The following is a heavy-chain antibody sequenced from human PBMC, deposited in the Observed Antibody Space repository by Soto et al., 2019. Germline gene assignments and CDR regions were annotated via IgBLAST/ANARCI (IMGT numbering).Heavy chain of an antibody. CDR3: ARDLGRMYYFDY. J-gene: IGHJ4*02. CDR2: IKQDGSEK. CDR1: GFTFSSYW. Sequence: GGSLRLSCAASGFTFSSYWMSWVRQAPGKGLEWVANIKQDGSEKYYVDSVKGRFTISRDNAKNSLYMQMNSLRAEDTSVYYCARDLGRMYYFDYWGQGTLVTVSS. V-gene: IGHV3-7*03. D-gene: IGHD1-26*01.